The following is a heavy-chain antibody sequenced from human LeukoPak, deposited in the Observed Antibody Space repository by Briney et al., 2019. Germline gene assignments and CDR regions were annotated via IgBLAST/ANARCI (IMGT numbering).Heavy chain of an antibody. J-gene: IGHJ4*02. CDR3: AKAPRNDLFDY. CDR1: GFTVRTHS. Sequence: GGSLRLSCAASGFTVRTHSMSWVRQAPGKGLEWVPVIYGGGSTYYADSVNGRFTISRDSSKNTLYLQMNSLRAEDTAVYYCAKAPRNDLFDYWGQGTLVTVSS. V-gene: IGHV3-53*01. CDR2: IYGGGST.